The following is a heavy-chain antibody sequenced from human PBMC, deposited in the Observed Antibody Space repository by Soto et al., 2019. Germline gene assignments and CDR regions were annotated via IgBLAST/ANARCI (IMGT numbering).Heavy chain of an antibody. J-gene: IGHJ4*02. D-gene: IGHD4-17*01. CDR3: AKDPTSYGDYGYFEDY. Sequence: PGVSLRLSCAASGFTFSSYAMSWVRQAPGKGLEWVSAISGSGGSTYYADSVKGRFTISRDNSKNTLYLQMNSLRAEDTAVYYCAKDPTSYGDYGYFEDYWGQGTLVTVSS. CDR2: ISGSGGST. CDR1: GFTFSSYA. V-gene: IGHV3-23*01.